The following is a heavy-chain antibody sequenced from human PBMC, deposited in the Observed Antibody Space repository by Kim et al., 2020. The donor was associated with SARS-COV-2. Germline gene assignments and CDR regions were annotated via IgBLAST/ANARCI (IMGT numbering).Heavy chain of an antibody. Sequence: AVSVKSRISIPPDTSKNQFSLQLNSVTPEDTAVYYCARGTAEAGSGALGYWGQGTLVTVSS. CDR3: ARGTAEAGSGALGY. D-gene: IGHD6-13*01. J-gene: IGHJ4*02. V-gene: IGHV6-1*01.